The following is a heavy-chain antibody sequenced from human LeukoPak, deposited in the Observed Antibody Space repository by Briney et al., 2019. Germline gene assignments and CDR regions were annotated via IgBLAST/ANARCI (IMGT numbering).Heavy chain of an antibody. CDR2: INPNSGDT. CDR3: ARDLWFGELSSTEDVTGADY. J-gene: IGHJ4*02. CDR1: GYPFTDYY. V-gene: IGHV1-2*02. Sequence: ASVKVSCKPSGYPFTDYYIHWARQAPGQGLEWMGWINPNSGDTNYAQKFQGRVTMTRDTSISTAYMELSRLRSDDTAVYYCARDLWFGELSSTEDVTGADYWGQGTLVTVSS. D-gene: IGHD3-10*01.